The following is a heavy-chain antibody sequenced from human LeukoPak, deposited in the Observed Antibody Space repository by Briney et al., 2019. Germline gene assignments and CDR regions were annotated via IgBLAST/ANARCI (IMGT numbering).Heavy chain of an antibody. CDR3: ATAPELAISFDSSVVDY. J-gene: IGHJ4*02. CDR1: GFTFSSYG. Sequence: GGSLRLSCAASGFTFSSYGVHWVRQAPGKGLEWVAVIWYDGSNKYYADSVKGRFTISRDNSKNTLYLQMNSLRAEDTAVYYCATAPELAISFDSSVVDYWGQGTLVTVSS. CDR2: IWYDGSNK. V-gene: IGHV3-30*02. D-gene: IGHD3-22*01.